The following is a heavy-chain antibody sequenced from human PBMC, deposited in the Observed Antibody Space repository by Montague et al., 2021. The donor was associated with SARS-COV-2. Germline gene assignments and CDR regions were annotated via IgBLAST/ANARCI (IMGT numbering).Heavy chain of an antibody. V-gene: IGHV3-30-3*01. CDR2: ISFDGTNK. J-gene: IGHJ4*02. CDR1: GFTFTSYA. CDR3: ARDQGGYSYNDY. D-gene: IGHD5-18*01. Sequence: SLRLACAASGFTFTSYAMHWVRQAPGKGLEWVAVISFDGTNKYYTDSVKGRFTISRDNSENTLYLQMHSVRPEDTAVYYCARDQGGYSYNDYWGQGTLVTVSP.